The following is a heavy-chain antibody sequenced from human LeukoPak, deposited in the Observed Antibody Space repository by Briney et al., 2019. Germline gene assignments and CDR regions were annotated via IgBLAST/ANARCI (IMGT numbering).Heavy chain of an antibody. CDR3: ARDNPPPGNYFAY. J-gene: IGHJ4*02. CDR2: INPSSGGT. D-gene: IGHD3-10*01. V-gene: IGHV1-2*02. Sequence: ASVKVSCKASGYTFTDYFMHWVRQAPGQVPEWMGYINPSSGGTNYAQRFQGRVTMTRDTSVSTVYMELSGLRSDDAAVYYCARDNPPPGNYFAYWGQGTLVTVSS. CDR1: GYTFTDYF.